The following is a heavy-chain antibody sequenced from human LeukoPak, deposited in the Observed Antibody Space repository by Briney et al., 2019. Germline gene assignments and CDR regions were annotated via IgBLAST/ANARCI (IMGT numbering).Heavy chain of an antibody. CDR2: MNPKGGDT. CDR3: ARDISDGRRWYGHDF. Sequence: GASVKVSFKASGYTFTDYDINWGRQAPGQGLEWMGWMNPKGGDTGYAQEFKGRRTMTRNTSISTAYMELSSLRSEDTALYYCARDISDGRRWYGHDFWGQGTLVTVSS. V-gene: IGHV1-8*01. D-gene: IGHD4-23*01. J-gene: IGHJ4*02. CDR1: GYTFTDYD.